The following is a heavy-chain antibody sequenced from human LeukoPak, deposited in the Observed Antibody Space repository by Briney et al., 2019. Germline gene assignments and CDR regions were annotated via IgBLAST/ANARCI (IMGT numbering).Heavy chain of an antibody. V-gene: IGHV3-21*01. CDR3: AISRRDGYNIFDY. D-gene: IGHD5-24*01. CDR2: ISSSSSYI. CDR1: GFTLRSHG. Sequence: GGSLRLSCAASGFTLRSHGMPWVRQAPGKGLEWVSSISSSSSYIYYADSVKGRFTISRGNAKNSLYLQMNSLRAEDTAVYYCAISRRDGYNIFDYWGQGTLVTVSS. J-gene: IGHJ4*02.